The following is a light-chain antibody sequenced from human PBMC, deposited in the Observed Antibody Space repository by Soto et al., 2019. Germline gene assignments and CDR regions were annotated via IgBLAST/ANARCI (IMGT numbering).Light chain of an antibody. CDR1: QSVSNS. V-gene: IGKV3-11*01. Sequence: EIVLTQSPATLSLSPGERATLSCRASQSVSNSLAWFQQKPGQAPRLLIYDASNRATDIPARFSGSGSGTDFTLTISSLEPADFAVYYCQQRRSWPRTFGQGTKLEIK. J-gene: IGKJ2*01. CDR2: DAS. CDR3: QQRRSWPRT.